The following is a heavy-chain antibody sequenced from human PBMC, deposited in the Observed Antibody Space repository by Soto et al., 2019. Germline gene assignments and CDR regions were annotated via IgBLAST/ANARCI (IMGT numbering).Heavy chain of an antibody. CDR2: ISSVGGVT. Sequence: GSLRLSCAASGFTVSTYAMSWVRQAPGKGLEWVSAISSVGGVTYYADSVKGRFTISRDNSKNTVSLQMSSLSAEDTAVYYCANPPHYWGHGTLVTVSS. J-gene: IGHJ4*01. V-gene: IGHV3-23*01. CDR3: ANPPHY. CDR1: GFTVSTYA.